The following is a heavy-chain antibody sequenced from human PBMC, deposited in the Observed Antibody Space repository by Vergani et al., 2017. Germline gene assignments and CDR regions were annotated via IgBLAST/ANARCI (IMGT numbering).Heavy chain of an antibody. J-gene: IGHJ2*01. CDR2: IHNRGKT. CDR3: ARSQGDYWYFDL. Sequence: QVRLEESGPGLVKPSETPSLTCSVSGYSIGSGFYWAWIRQSPGEGLQWLTSIHNRGKTYHNPSLKSRVSVSLDTSKNRFSLNLTSVTATDTAVYYCARSQGDYWYFDLWGPGSLVTVSS. V-gene: IGHV4-38-2*01. CDR1: GYSIGSGFY. D-gene: IGHD2-21*01.